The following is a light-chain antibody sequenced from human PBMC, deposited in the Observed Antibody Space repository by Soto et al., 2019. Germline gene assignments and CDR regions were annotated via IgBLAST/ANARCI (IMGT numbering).Light chain of an antibody. CDR3: QQYESHSEA. CDR2: DGT. J-gene: IGKJ1*01. CDR1: QSVGSW. V-gene: IGKV1-5*01. Sequence: DIQLTQSPSTLSASVGDRVSITCWASQSVGSWLAWHQKKPGKAPKLLIFDGTYLESRVPSRFSGSGSGTEFTLTINDLQPDDSATYYCQQYESHSEAFGQGTKVEVK.